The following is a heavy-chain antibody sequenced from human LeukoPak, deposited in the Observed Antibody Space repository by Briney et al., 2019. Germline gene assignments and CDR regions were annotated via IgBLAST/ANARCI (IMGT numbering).Heavy chain of an antibody. D-gene: IGHD2-15*01. CDR2: IKHSGST. V-gene: IGHV4-34*01. J-gene: IGHJ4*02. Sequence: SETLSLTCAVYGGSFSGYYWSWIRHPPGKGLEWIGEIKHSGSTNYNPSLKSQVTISVDTSKNQFSLKLSSVTAADTAVYYCARGRLCSGGSCYPFDYWGQGTLVTVSS. CDR1: GGSFSGYY. CDR3: ARGRLCSGGSCYPFDY.